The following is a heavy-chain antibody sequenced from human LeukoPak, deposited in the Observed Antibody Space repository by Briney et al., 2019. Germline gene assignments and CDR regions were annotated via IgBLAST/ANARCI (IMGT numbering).Heavy chain of an antibody. D-gene: IGHD1-26*01. CDR1: GYSISSGYY. V-gene: IGHV4-38-2*02. CDR2: IYHSGST. Sequence: SETLSLTCTVSGYSISSGYYWGWIRQPPGKGLEWIGSIYHSGSTYYNPSLKSRVTISVDTSKNQFSLKLSSVTAADTAVYYCAIIVGATIDAFDIWGQGTMVTVSS. J-gene: IGHJ3*02. CDR3: AIIVGATIDAFDI.